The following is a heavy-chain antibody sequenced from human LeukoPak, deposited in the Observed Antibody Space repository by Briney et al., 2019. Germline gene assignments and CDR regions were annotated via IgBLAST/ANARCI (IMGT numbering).Heavy chain of an antibody. CDR2: ISWNSGSI. CDR3: AEDRYKQWLVFDY. J-gene: IGHJ4*02. V-gene: IGHV3-9*01. Sequence: GGSLRLSCAASGFTFDDYAMHWVRQAPGKGLEWVSGISWNSGSIGYADSVEGRFTISRDNAKNSLYLQMNSLRAEDTALYYCAEDRYKQWLVFDYWGQGTLVTVSS. D-gene: IGHD6-19*01. CDR1: GFTFDDYA.